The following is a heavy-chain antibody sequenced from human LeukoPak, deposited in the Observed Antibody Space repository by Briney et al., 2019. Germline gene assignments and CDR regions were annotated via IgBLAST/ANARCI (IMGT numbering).Heavy chain of an antibody. Sequence: SQTLSLTCTVSGGSISSGSYYWSWIRQPAGKGLEWIGRIYTSGSTNYNPSLKSGVTISVDTSRNQFSLKLSSVTAADTAVYYCAAGSYGYWFFDLWGRGTLVTVSS. V-gene: IGHV4-61*02. D-gene: IGHD1-26*01. CDR1: GGSISSGSYY. J-gene: IGHJ2*01. CDR3: AAGSYGYWFFDL. CDR2: IYTSGST.